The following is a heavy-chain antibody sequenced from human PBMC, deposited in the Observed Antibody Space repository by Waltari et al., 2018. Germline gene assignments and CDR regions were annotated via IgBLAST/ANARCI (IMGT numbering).Heavy chain of an antibody. CDR3: ARAIAAQPGYYYMDV. V-gene: IGHV1-69*12. J-gene: IGHJ6*03. Sequence: QVQLVQSGAEVKKPGSSVKVSCKASGGTFSSYAISWVRQAPGQGLEWMGGFIPILGTANDEQKFQGRVTITADESTSTAYMELSSLRSEDTAVYYCARAIAAQPGYYYMDVWGKGTTVTVSS. CDR1: GGTFSSYA. CDR2: FIPILGTA. D-gene: IGHD2-2*01.